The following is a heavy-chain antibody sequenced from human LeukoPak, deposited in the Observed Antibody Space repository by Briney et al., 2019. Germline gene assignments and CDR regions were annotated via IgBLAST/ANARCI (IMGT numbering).Heavy chain of an antibody. J-gene: IGHJ3*02. D-gene: IGHD5-24*01. CDR2: IYYSGST. CDR3: ARAHYTRWRQYGAFDI. CDR1: GGSFSGYY. Sequence: TETLSLTCAVHGGSFSGYYWTWIRQPPGKVLEWIGYIYYSGSTNYNPSLKSHDTISVDTSKNQLSLKLRSVTAADTAVYYCARAHYTRWRQYGAFDIWGQGTMVTVSS. V-gene: IGHV4-59*01.